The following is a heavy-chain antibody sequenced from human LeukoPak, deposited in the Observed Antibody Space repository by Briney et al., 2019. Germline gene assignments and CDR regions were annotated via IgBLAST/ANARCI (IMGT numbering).Heavy chain of an antibody. V-gene: IGHV4-39*07. J-gene: IGHJ6*03. Sequence: SETLSLTCTVSGGSISSSSYYWGWIRQPPGKGLEWIGSIYYSGSTYYNPSLKSRVTISVDTSKNQFSLKLSSVTAADTAVYYCARERTSGDWLSTYYYYYMDVWGKGTTVTVSS. D-gene: IGHD3/OR15-3a*01. CDR1: GGSISSSSYY. CDR2: IYYSGST. CDR3: ARERTSGDWLSTYYYYYMDV.